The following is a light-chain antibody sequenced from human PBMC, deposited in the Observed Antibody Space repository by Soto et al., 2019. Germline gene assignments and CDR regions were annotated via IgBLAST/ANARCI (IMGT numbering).Light chain of an antibody. Sequence: EIVLTQSPGTLSLSPGERATLSCRASQSVSSSYLTWYQQKPGQAPRLLIYGASSRATGIPDRFSGSGSGPDFTLTISRLEPEDFAVYYCQQYGSSPLVTFGPGTKGDIK. J-gene: IGKJ3*01. CDR2: GAS. CDR3: QQYGSSPLVT. V-gene: IGKV3-20*01. CDR1: QSVSSSY.